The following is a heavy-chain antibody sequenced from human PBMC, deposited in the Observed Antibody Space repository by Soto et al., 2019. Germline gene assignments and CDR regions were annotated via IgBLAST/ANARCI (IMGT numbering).Heavy chain of an antibody. Sequence: GSLRLSCAASGFTFSNYPMSWVRQAPGKGLEWVSGMSGSGASTYYADSVKGRFTISRDNSKNTLYLQMNSLRGEDTAIYYYAKVGSGWYYFDYWGQGTLVTVSS. J-gene: IGHJ4*02. D-gene: IGHD6-19*01. CDR1: GFTFSNYP. V-gene: IGHV3-23*01. CDR2: MSGSGAST. CDR3: AKVGSGWYYFDY.